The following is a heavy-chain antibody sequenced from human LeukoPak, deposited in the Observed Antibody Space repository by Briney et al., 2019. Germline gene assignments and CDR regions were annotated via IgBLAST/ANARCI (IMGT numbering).Heavy chain of an antibody. CDR1: GFTVSSNY. V-gene: IGHV3-66*01. CDR2: IYSGGST. CDR3: ARVPPNNYGSGIAAAFDI. J-gene: IGHJ3*02. D-gene: IGHD3-10*01. Sequence: GGSLRLSCAASGFTVSSNYMSWVRQAPGKGLEWVSVIYSGGSTYYADSVKGRFTISRDNSKNTLYLQMNSLRAEDTAVYYCARVPPNNYGSGIAAAFDIWGQGTMVTVSS.